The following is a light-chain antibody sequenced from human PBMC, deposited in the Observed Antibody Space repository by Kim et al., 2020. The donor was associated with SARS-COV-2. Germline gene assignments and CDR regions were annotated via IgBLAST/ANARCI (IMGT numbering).Light chain of an antibody. CDR2: GAS. V-gene: IGKV3-20*01. J-gene: IGKJ1*01. CDR1: QSISRNY. CDR3: QQYETSSWT. Sequence: EIVLTQSPGTLSLSPGERATLSCRASQSISRNYLAWYQHKPAQAPRLLIYGASSRATGIPDRFSGSGSGTDFTLTISRLEPEDFAVYYCQQYETSSWTFGQGTKLEI.